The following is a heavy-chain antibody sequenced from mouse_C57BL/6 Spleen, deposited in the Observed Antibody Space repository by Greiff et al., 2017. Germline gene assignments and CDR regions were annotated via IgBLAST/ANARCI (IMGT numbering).Heavy chain of an antibody. Sequence: VQLQQSGPGLVQPSQSLSITCTVSGFSLTSYGVHWVRQSPGKGLEWLGVIWSGGSTDYNAAFISRLSISKDNSKSQVFFKMNSLQADDTAIYYCARLSYWYFDVWGTGTTVTVSS. J-gene: IGHJ1*03. CDR2: IWSGGST. CDR3: ARLSYWYFDV. CDR1: GFSLTSYG. V-gene: IGHV2-2*01.